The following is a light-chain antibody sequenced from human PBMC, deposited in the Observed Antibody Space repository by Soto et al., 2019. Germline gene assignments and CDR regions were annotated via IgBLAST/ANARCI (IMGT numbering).Light chain of an antibody. CDR3: QQYYSLLCT. V-gene: IGKV4-1*01. Sequence: DIVMTQSPDSLAVSLGERATIDCKSSQSILHSSNNMNYLAWYQQKPGQPPKLLIYGASTRQSGVPDRFSGSGSGTDFTLTISSLQAEDLAIYYCQQYYSLLCTFGQGTKLEI. J-gene: IGKJ2*02. CDR1: QSILHSSNNMNY. CDR2: GAS.